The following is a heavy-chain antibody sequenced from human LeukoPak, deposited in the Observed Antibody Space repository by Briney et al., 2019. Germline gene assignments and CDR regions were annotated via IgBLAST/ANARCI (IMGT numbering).Heavy chain of an antibody. CDR1: GFTFSSYS. D-gene: IGHD5-18*01. J-gene: IGHJ4*02. V-gene: IGHV3-21*01. Sequence: GGSLRLSCAASGFTFSSYSMNWVRQAPGKGLEWVSSISSSSSYMYYADSVKGRFTISRDNAKNSLYLQMNSLRAEDTAVYYCAKDLFPNTAMVTTDYWGQGTLVTVSS. CDR2: ISSSSSYM. CDR3: AKDLFPNTAMVTTDY.